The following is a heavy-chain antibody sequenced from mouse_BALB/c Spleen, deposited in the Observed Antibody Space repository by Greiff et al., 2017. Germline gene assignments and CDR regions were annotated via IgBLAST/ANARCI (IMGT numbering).Heavy chain of an antibody. Sequence: QVQLQQSGAELVRPGASVKLSCKASGYSFTSYWMNWVKQRPGHGLEWIGEILPGSGSTNYNEKFKGKATFTADTSSNTAYMQLSSLTSEDSAVYYCAKYYGYDDAMDYWGQGTSVTVSS. D-gene: IGHD2-2*01. CDR2: ILPGSGST. V-gene: IGHV1-9*01. CDR1: GYSFTSYW. J-gene: IGHJ4*01. CDR3: AKYYGYDDAMDY.